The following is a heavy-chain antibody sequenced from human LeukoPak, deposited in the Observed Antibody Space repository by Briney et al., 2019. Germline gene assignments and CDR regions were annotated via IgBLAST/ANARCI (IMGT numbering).Heavy chain of an antibody. CDR1: GGSISSYY. CDR2: IHYSGST. CDR3: ARVDSTYGYAGGNYFDS. J-gene: IGHJ4*02. V-gene: IGHV4-59*08. Sequence: SETLSLTCTVSGGSISSYYWSWIRQPPGKGLEWIGYIHYSGSTHYNPSLKSRVTISVDTSKNQFSLKLSSVTAADTAVYYCARVDSTYGYAGGNYFDSWGQGTLVTVSS. D-gene: IGHD5-18*01.